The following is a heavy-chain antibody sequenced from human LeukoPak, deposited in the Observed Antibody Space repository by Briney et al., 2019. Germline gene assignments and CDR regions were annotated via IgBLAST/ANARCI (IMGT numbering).Heavy chain of an antibody. CDR1: GFTFSSYA. J-gene: IGHJ6*02. CDR2: ISYDGSNK. D-gene: IGHD5-18*01. V-gene: IGHV3-30-3*01. CDR3: ARGTAVTQYYYYYGMDV. Sequence: GGSLGLSCAASGFTFSSYAMHWVRQAPGKGLEWVAVISYDGSNKYYADSVKGRFTISRDNSKNTLYLQMNSLRAEDTAVYYCARGTAVTQYYYYYGMDVWGQGTTVTVSS.